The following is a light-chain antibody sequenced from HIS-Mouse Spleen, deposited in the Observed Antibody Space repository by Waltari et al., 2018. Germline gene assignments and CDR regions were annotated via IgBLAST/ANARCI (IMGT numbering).Light chain of an antibody. V-gene: IGLV2-14*02. CDR1: SSDVGSYNL. J-gene: IGLJ2*01. CDR3: SSYAGSNNLV. Sequence: QSALTQPASVSGSPGQPITISCTGTSSDVGSYNLVSWYQQHPGKAPKLMIYEGSKRPSGVSNRFSGSKSGNTASLTVSGLQAEDEADYYCSSYAGSNNLVFGGGTKLTVL. CDR2: EGS.